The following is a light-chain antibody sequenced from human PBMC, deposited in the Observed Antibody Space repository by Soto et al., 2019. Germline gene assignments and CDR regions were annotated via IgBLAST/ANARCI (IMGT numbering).Light chain of an antibody. CDR3: HQYHSPPQT. CDR1: QTMTRAY. J-gene: IGKJ2*01. Sequence: EIVLLQSPGTLSLSPGERATLSCRASQTMTRAYLAWYQQKPGQAPRLLIYAASNRATGIPDKFSGSGSGTDFGLTISRLEPEDSAVYYCHQYHSPPQTFGQGTKVDIK. V-gene: IGKV3-20*01. CDR2: AAS.